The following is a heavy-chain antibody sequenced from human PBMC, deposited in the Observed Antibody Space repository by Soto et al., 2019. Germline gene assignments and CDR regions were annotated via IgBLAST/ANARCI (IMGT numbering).Heavy chain of an antibody. CDR1: GGSISSYY. D-gene: IGHD3-3*01. CDR3: ARGETGNYDFWSGYPHYYYYGMDV. V-gene: IGHV4-59*01. Sequence: SETLSLTCTVSGGSISSYYWSWIRQPPGKGLEWIGYIYYSGSTNYNPSLKSRVTISVDTSKNQFSLKLSSVTAADTAVYYCARGETGNYDFWSGYPHYYYYGMDVWGQGTTATVSS. CDR2: IYYSGST. J-gene: IGHJ6*02.